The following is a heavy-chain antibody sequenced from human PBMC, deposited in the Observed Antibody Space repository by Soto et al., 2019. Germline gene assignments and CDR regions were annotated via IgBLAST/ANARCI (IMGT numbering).Heavy chain of an antibody. CDR2: IIPIFGTA. Sequence: QVQLVQSGAEVKKPGSSVKVSCKASGGTFSSYAISWVRQAPGQGLEWMGGIIPIFGTANYAQKFQGRVTITADESTSTAYMELSSLRSEDTAVYYCAKDQDCGGTSCRFWAPGYWGQGILVIVSS. CDR1: GGTFSSYA. D-gene: IGHD2-2*01. V-gene: IGHV1-69*01. CDR3: AKDQDCGGTSCRFWAPGY. J-gene: IGHJ4*02.